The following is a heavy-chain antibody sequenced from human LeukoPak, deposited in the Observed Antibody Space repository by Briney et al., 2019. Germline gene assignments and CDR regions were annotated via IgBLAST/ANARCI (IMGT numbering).Heavy chain of an antibody. V-gene: IGHV7-4-1*01. CDR2: INTNTGNP. CDR3: ARAELSCSGSTCFSY. D-gene: IGHD2-15*01. J-gene: IGHJ4*02. Sequence: ASVKVSCKASGYTFSTYAINWVRQAPGQGLEWMGWINTNTGNPTYAQGFTGRLVFSLDTSVSTAYLQIGSLRAEDTAVYYCARAELSCSGSTCFSYWGQGTLVTVSS. CDR1: GYTFSTYA.